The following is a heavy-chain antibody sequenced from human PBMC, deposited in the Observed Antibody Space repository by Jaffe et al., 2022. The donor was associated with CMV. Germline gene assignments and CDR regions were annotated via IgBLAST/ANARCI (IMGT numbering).Heavy chain of an antibody. CDR2: IRSKTEGGTT. Sequence: EMHLVESGGGLVKPGGSLTLSCAASGFTFTNAWMSWVRQAPGKGLQWVGRIRSKTEGGTTDYAAPVKGRFTISRDDSKNSLYLQMNSLKTEDTAVYYCTTESGISPTGVTNYFDNWGQGTLVTVSS. CDR3: TTESGISPTGVTNYFDN. CDR1: GFTFTNAW. D-gene: IGHD1-1*01. J-gene: IGHJ4*02. V-gene: IGHV3-15*01.